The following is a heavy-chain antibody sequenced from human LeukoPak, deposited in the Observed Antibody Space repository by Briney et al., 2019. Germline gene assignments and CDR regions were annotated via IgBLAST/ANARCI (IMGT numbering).Heavy chain of an antibody. D-gene: IGHD2-15*01. J-gene: IGHJ4*02. V-gene: IGHV3-21*01. CDR2: INSSSSYI. CDR1: GFTSSSYS. Sequence: GGSLRLSCAASGFTSSSYSMNWVRQAPGKGLEWVSSINSSSSYIYYADSVKGRFTISRDNAKNSLYLQMNSLRAEDTAVYYCARANRYCSGGSCPRGPFDYWGQGTLVTVSS. CDR3: ARANRYCSGGSCPRGPFDY.